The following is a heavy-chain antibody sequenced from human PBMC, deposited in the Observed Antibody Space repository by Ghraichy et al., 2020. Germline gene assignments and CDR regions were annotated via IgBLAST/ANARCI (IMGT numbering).Heavy chain of an antibody. CDR1: GYTFTNYG. D-gene: IGHD7-27*01. Sequence: ASVKVSCKTSGYTFTNYGIYWVRQAPGQGLEYMGWISAYTNKTNYVEKFQGRVIMTTEPSTSTAYMEVRNLRSDDTAVFYCARGKHAGDFDFWGQGTLVTVSS. CDR3: ARGKHAGDFDF. CDR2: ISAYTNKT. V-gene: IGHV1-18*01. J-gene: IGHJ4*02.